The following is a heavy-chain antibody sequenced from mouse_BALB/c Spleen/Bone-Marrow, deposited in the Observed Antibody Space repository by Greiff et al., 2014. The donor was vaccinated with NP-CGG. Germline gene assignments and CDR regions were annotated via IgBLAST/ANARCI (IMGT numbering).Heavy chain of an antibody. D-gene: IGHD1-1*01. CDR2: IWAGGST. Sequence: QVQLQQSGPGLVAPSQSLSITCTVSGFSLTSYGVHWVRQSPGKGLEWLGVIWAGGSTNYNSALTSRLSISKDNSKSQVFLKMDSLQTDDTAMYYCARDYYGSLYAMDYWGQGTSVPVSS. CDR3: ARDYYGSLYAMDY. J-gene: IGHJ4*01. CDR1: GFSLTSYG. V-gene: IGHV2-9*02.